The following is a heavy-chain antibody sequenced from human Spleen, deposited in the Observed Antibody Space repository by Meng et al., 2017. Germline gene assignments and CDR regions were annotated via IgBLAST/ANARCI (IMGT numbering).Heavy chain of an antibody. Sequence: QLQLHESGQGLVKPSETLSLTCTVLGGSISSSSYYWGLLRHPRGKWLEWIGCIYFSGSTYYNPSLKSRVTISVDTSKNQFSLKLSCGTAADTAVYYCARDKRDWFDPWGQGTLVTVSS. J-gene: IGHJ5*02. CDR2: IYFSGST. V-gene: IGHV4-39*07. CDR1: GGSISSSSYY. CDR3: ARDKRDWFDP.